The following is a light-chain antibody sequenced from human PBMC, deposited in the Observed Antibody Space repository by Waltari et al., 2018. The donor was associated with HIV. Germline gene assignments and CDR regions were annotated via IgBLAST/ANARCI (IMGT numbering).Light chain of an antibody. CDR2: ANN. Sequence: QSMLTQPPSVSGAPARRITISCTAGRSNIGAGYDVQCYQQLPGRPPRIVIYANNNRPSGVPDRVSGSKSGTSASLAITGLQAEDEADYYCQSYDSTLSGLYVFGTGTKVTVL. CDR3: QSYDSTLSGLYV. V-gene: IGLV1-40*01. CDR1: RSNIGAGYD. J-gene: IGLJ1*01.